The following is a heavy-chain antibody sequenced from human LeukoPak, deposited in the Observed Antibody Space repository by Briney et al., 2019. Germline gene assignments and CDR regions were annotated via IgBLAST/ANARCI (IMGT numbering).Heavy chain of an antibody. D-gene: IGHD1-26*01. CDR3: AKDRRGRPSGWSLVGAVVDAFDI. V-gene: IGHV3-11*01. Sequence: PGGSLRLSCAASGLTFSDYYMTWIRQAPEKGLEWVSFISVSGATTYYADSVKGRFTISRDNSKNTLYLQMNSLRAEDTAVYYCAKDRRGRPSGWSLVGAVVDAFDIWGQGTTVTVSS. J-gene: IGHJ3*02. CDR2: ISVSGATT. CDR1: GLTFSDYY.